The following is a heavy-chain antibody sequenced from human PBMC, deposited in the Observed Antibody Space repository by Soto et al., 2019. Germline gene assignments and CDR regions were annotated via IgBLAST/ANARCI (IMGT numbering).Heavy chain of an antibody. J-gene: IGHJ4*02. V-gene: IGHV4-34*01. D-gene: IGHD3-22*01. Sequence: PSETLSLTCAVYGGSFSGYYWSWVRQPPGKGLEWIGEINHSGSTNYNPSLKSRVTISVDTSKNQFSLKLSSVTAADTAVYYCARDPSNTSGEQLYLDYWGQGTLVTVSS. CDR3: ARDPSNTSGEQLYLDY. CDR2: INHSGST. CDR1: GGSFSGYY.